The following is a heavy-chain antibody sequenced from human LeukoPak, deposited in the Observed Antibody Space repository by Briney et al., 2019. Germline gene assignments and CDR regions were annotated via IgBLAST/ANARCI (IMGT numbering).Heavy chain of an antibody. V-gene: IGHV3-23*01. J-gene: IGHJ6*02. CDR3: ANTDYYYGMDV. CDR1: GFTFSSYA. Sequence: GGSLRLSCAVSGFTFSSYAMSWVRQAPGKGLEWISAISSSDGRTHYADSVKGRFTISRDNPKNTLYLQMNSLRAEDTAVYYCANTDYYYGMDVWGQGTTVTVSS. CDR2: ISSSDGRT.